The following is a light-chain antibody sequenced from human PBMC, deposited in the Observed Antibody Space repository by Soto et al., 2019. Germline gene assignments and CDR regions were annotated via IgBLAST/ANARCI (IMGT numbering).Light chain of an antibody. J-gene: IGKJ4*01. CDR1: QSVSSY. V-gene: IGKV3-11*01. CDR3: HQRYIWPPLT. CDR2: DAS. Sequence: EVVLTQSPATLSLSPGERATLSCRASQSVSSYLAWYQQKPGQAPRLLIYDASNRATGIPARFSGSGSGTDFTLTISSLEPEDFAVYYCHQRYIWPPLTFGGGTK.